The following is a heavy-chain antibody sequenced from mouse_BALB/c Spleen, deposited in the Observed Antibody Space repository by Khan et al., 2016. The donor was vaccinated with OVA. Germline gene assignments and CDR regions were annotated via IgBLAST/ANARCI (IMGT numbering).Heavy chain of an antibody. CDR1: GFSLSDYG. CDR3: AKGVWSYYYTVDY. V-gene: IGHV2-6-5*01. J-gene: IGHJ4*01. CDR2: LWGGGST. Sequence: QVQLKQSGPGLVAPSQNLSITCTVSGFSLSDYGVSWIRQPPGKGLEWLGVLWGGGSTYYNSVLKSRLSISKDNSKSQVFLKMSSLQSDDTAMYYCAKGVWSYYYTVDYWGQGTSGTVSS.